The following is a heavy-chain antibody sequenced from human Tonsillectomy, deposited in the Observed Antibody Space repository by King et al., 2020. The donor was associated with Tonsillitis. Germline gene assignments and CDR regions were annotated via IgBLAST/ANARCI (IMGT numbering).Heavy chain of an antibody. V-gene: IGHV3-30*01. CDR2: ISYDGSNK. CDR1: GFTFSSYA. D-gene: IGHD5-18*01. Sequence: QLVQSGGGVVQPGRSLRLSCAASGFTFSSYAMHWVRQAPGKGLEWVAVISYDGSNKYYADPVEGRFTISRDNSKNTLYLQMNSLRAEDTAVYYCAGVTVGGGYSYGSQGAFDYWGQGTLVTVSS. J-gene: IGHJ4*02. CDR3: AGVTVGGGYSYGSQGAFDY.